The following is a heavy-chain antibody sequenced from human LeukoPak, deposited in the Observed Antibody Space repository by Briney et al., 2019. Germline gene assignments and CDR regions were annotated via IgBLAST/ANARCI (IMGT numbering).Heavy chain of an antibody. Sequence: SETLSLTCAVYGGSFSGYYWSWIRQPPVKGLEWIGEINHSGSTNYNPSLKSRVTISVDTSKNQFSLKLSSVTAADTAVYYCARGRGRPIQLWLPYYFDYWGQGTLVTVSS. J-gene: IGHJ4*02. CDR1: GGSFSGYY. CDR2: INHSGST. CDR3: ARGRGRPIQLWLPYYFDY. D-gene: IGHD5-18*01. V-gene: IGHV4-34*01.